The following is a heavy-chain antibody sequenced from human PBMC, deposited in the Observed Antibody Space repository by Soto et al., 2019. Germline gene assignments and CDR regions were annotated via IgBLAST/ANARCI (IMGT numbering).Heavy chain of an antibody. J-gene: IGHJ4*02. CDR2: ISFGGSNK. CDR1: GFGFSTYG. D-gene: IGHD2-2*01. CDR3: AKDKLPGRARWDYLDY. V-gene: IGHV3-30*18. Sequence: QVHLVESGGGVVQPGTSLRLSCAASGFGFSTYGMHWVRQAPGKGLEWVAVISFGGSNKFYADFVKGRFTISRDNSKNXLYLKMNSLRADDTAVYYCAKDKLPGRARWDYLDYWGQGTLVTVSS.